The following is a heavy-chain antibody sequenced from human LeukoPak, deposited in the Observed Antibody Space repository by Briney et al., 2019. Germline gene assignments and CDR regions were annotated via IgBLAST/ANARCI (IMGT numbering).Heavy chain of an antibody. CDR2: IYTSGST. Sequence: SETLSLTCTVSGGSISSGSYYWSWIRQPAGKGLEWIGRIYTSGSTNYNPSLKSRVTMSVDTSKNQFSLKLSSVTAADTAVYYCARVSGYCSGGACYSRRHFDHWGQGTLVTVSS. CDR1: GGSISSGSYY. CDR3: ARVSGYCSGGACYSRRHFDH. V-gene: IGHV4-61*02. D-gene: IGHD2-15*01. J-gene: IGHJ4*02.